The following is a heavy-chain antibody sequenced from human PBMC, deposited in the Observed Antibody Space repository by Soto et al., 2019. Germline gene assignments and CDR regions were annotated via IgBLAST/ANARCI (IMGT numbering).Heavy chain of an antibody. J-gene: IGHJ6*02. D-gene: IGHD6-6*01. V-gene: IGHV1-69*12. CDR2: IIPIFGTA. Sequence: QVQLVQSGAEVKKPGSSVKVSCKASGGTFSSYAISWVRQAPGQGLEWMGGIIPIFGTANYAQKFQGRVTITAXXSXSXXYMELSSLRSEDTAVYYCARGRIAAKPNYYYGMDVWGQGTTVTVSS. CDR1: GGTFSSYA. CDR3: ARGRIAAKPNYYYGMDV.